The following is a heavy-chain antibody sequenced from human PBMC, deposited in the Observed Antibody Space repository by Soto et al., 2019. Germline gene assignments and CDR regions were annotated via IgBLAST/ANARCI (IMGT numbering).Heavy chain of an antibody. CDR1: GFSFSAHG. CDR3: ARDDLFVDNGLDH. V-gene: IGHV3-33*01. CDR2: INDGSEE. J-gene: IGHJ4*02. D-gene: IGHD1-1*01. Sequence: QVQLVESGGGVVRPGTSLRLSCAATGFSFSAHGMHWVRQAPGNGLEWMAVINDGSEEGYADSVRGRFTISRDNARNSLYLQMDNLRAEDSALYYCARDDLFVDNGLDHWGQGTLVTVSS.